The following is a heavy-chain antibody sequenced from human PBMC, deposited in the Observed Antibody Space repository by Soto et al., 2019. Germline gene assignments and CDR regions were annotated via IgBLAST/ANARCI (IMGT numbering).Heavy chain of an antibody. CDR1: GYSFTSYW. CDR3: ARYSSGWPYHFDY. CDR2: IYLSDSDT. V-gene: IGHV5-51*01. D-gene: IGHD6-19*01. Sequence: GESLKISCKVSGYSFTSYWIAWVRQMPGKGLEWMGIIYLSDSDTRYSPSFQGRVTISADKSISTAYLQWSSLKASDTAMYYCARYSSGWPYHFDYWGQGTLVTVYS. J-gene: IGHJ4*02.